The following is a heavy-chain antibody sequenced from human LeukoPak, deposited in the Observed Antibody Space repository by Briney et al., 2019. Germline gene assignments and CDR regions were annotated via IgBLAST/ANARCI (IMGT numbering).Heavy chain of an antibody. CDR3: ARIGGSYQLSEFDY. Sequence: ASVTVSCTASGYTFTSYGISWVRQAPGQGLEWMGWISAYNGNTNYAQKLQGRVTMTTDTSTSTAYMELRSLRSDDTAVYYCARIGGSYQLSEFDYWGQGTLVTVSS. CDR1: GYTFTSYG. V-gene: IGHV1-18*01. J-gene: IGHJ4*02. D-gene: IGHD1-26*01. CDR2: ISAYNGNT.